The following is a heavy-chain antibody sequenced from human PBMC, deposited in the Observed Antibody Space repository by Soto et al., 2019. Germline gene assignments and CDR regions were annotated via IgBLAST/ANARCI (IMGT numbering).Heavy chain of an antibody. J-gene: IGHJ4*02. Sequence: GWYLGLSCAASGFTFSNYFIHWVRRAPGKGLVWVSRINSDGSSTMYADSVKGRFTISRDNAKNTLYLQMNSLRVEDTAVYYCARDKSGPADYCGQGTMVIVSS. V-gene: IGHV3-74*03. CDR3: ARDKSGPADY. CDR2: INSDGSST. CDR1: GFTFSNYF. D-gene: IGHD5-12*01.